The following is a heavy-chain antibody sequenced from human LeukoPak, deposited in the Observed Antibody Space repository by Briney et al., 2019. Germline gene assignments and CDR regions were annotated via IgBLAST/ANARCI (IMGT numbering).Heavy chain of an antibody. D-gene: IGHD1-26*01. CDR3: ANAREPPYRGIYYYFES. Sequence: SETLSLTCTVSGDSITTSYWSRLPQPPGKGLEWIGYIYYSGNTNYNPSLRSRVTISVDTSKSQFSLHLTSVTAADTAVYYCANAREPPYRGIYYYFESWGQGTLVTVSS. J-gene: IGHJ4*02. CDR2: IYYSGNT. CDR1: GDSITTSY. V-gene: IGHV4-59*01.